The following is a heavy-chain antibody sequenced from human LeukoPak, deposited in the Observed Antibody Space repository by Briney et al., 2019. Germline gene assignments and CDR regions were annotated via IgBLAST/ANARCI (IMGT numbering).Heavy chain of an antibody. CDR1: GFTFSSYS. J-gene: IGHJ3*02. Sequence: GGSLRLSCAASGFTFSSYSMHWVRQAPGKGLEWVAVIWYDGSNKYYADSVKGRFTISRDNSKNTLYLQMNSLRAEDTAVYYCARVPDRWELQGDAFDIWGQGTMVTVSS. CDR3: ARVPDRWELQGDAFDI. CDR2: IWYDGSNK. D-gene: IGHD1-26*01. V-gene: IGHV3-33*01.